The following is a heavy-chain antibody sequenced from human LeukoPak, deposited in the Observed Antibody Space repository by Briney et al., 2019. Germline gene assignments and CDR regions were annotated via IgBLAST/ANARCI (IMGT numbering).Heavy chain of an antibody. CDR1: TYSVTSDYY. CDR2: IYHTGSS. Sequence: SETLSLTCAVSTYSVTSDYYWAWIRQSPETGLEWIGTIYHTGSSYYNPSLESRVTMSVHTFENEFSLKLTSVTAADTAVYYCARHWGRREAFDIWGQGTVVTVSS. D-gene: IGHD3-16*01. J-gene: IGHJ3*02. V-gene: IGHV4-38-2*01. CDR3: ARHWGRREAFDI.